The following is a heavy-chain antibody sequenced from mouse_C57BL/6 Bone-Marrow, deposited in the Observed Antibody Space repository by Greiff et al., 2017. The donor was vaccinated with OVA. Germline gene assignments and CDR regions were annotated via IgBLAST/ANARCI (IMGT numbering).Heavy chain of an antibody. Sequence: VQLKQSGPELVKPGASVKISCKASGYSFTGYYMNWVKQSPEKSLEWIGEINPSTGGTTYNQKFKAKATLTVDKSSSTAYMQRKSLTSEDSAVYYCARGLPTGKTYYFDYWGQGTTLTVSS. J-gene: IGHJ2*01. CDR2: INPSTGGT. CDR1: GYSFTGYY. CDR3: ARGLPTGKTYYFDY. D-gene: IGHD4-1*02. V-gene: IGHV1-42*01.